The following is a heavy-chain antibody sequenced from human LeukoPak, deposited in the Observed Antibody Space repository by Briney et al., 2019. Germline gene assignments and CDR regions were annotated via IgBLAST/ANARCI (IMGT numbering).Heavy chain of an antibody. J-gene: IGHJ4*02. CDR1: GFTFDDYG. CDR2: INWSGSRT. CDR3: ARSWYGDSIFDN. V-gene: IGHV3-20*04. Sequence: PGGSLRLSCAASGFTFDDYGMSWVRQAPGKGLEWVSGINWSGSRTGYADSVKGRFTISRDNAKNSLYLQMNSLRAEDTALYYCARSWYGDSIFDNWGQGTLVTVSS. D-gene: IGHD4-17*01.